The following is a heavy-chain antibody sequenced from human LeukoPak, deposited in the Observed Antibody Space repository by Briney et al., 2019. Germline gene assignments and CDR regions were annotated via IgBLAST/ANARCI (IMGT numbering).Heavy chain of an antibody. CDR3: GRPLQRGSWTQRALDY. D-gene: IGHD3-10*01. Sequence: ASVKVSCKASGYTFTSYDISWVRQATGQGLEWMGWMNPNSSNAGYAQRFQGRVTMTRNNSISTAYMELTSLRSEDTAVYYCGRPLQRGSWTQRALDYWGQGTLVTVSS. V-gene: IGHV1-8*01. CDR1: GYTFTSYD. J-gene: IGHJ4*02. CDR2: MNPNSSNA.